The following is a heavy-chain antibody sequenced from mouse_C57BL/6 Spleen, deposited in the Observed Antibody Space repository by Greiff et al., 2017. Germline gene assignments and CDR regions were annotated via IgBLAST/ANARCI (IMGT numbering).Heavy chain of an antibody. CDR2: IYPGSGST. J-gene: IGHJ2*01. D-gene: IGHD2-2*01. V-gene: IGHV1-55*01. CDR3: AAIYYGYDYFDY. CDR1: GYTFTSYW. Sequence: QVQLKQPGAELVKPGASVKMSCKASGYTFTSYWITWVKQRPGQGLEWIGDIYPGSGSTNYNEKFKSKATLTVDTSSSTAYMQLSSLTSEDSAVYYCAAIYYGYDYFDYWGQGTTLTVSS.